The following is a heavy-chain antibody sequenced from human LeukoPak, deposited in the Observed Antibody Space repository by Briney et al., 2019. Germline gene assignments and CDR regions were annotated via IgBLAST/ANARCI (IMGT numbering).Heavy chain of an antibody. CDR2: ISYDGSNK. J-gene: IGHJ1*01. D-gene: IGHD3-10*01. Sequence: GGSLRLSCTASGFTFSSYGMHWVRQAPGKGLEWVAVISYDGSNKYYADSVKGRFTISRDNSKNTLYLRMNSLRAEDTAVYYCAKARYYYGSGKNRAEYFQHWGQGTLVTVSS. CDR3: AKARYYYGSGKNRAEYFQH. CDR1: GFTFSSYG. V-gene: IGHV3-30*18.